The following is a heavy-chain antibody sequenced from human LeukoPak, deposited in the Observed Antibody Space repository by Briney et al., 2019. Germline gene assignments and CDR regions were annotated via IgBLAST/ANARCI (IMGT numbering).Heavy chain of an antibody. CDR1: AFTFSGHN. CDR3: ARGGDPDY. J-gene: IGHJ4*02. Sequence: PGGSLRLSCAASAFTFSGHNLNWVRQAPGKGLEWVSYISRSSGTIYYADSVKGRFTISRDNAKNSLYLQMNSLRAEDTAVYYCARGGDPDYWGQGTLVTVSS. V-gene: IGHV3-48*04. D-gene: IGHD2-21*02. CDR2: ISRSSGTI.